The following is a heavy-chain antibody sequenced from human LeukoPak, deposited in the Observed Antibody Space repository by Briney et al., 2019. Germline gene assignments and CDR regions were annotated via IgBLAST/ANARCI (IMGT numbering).Heavy chain of an antibody. D-gene: IGHD4-17*01. CDR2: HYYSGST. V-gene: IGHV4-59*08. J-gene: IGHJ6*04. CDR1: GGSISSYY. Sequence: SETLSLTCTVSGGSISSYYWSWIRQPPGKGRDWIGYHYYSGSTNYNPSLKSRVTISVDTSKNQSSLKLSSVTAADTAVYYCARHYGDYVRPYYGMDVWGEGTTVTVSS. CDR3: ARHYGDYVRPYYGMDV.